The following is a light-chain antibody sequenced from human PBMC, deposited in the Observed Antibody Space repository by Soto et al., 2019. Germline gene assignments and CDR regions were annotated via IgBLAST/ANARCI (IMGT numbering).Light chain of an antibody. CDR2: DAS. V-gene: IGKV3-15*01. Sequence: EIVMTQSPATLSVSPGERATLSCRASQSVSSTLACYKQKPGQAPRLLIYDASTRATGIPARFSGSGSGTEFTLTISSLQSEDFVVYYCQQYNNWPPWTFGEGTKVEIK. CDR1: QSVSST. J-gene: IGKJ1*01. CDR3: QQYNNWPPWT.